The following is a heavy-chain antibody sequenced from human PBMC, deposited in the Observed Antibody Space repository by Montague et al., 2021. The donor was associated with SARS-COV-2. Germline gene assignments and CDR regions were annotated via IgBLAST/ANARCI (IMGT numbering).Heavy chain of an antibody. D-gene: IGHD2-2*01. CDR1: GGSLSGYY. J-gene: IGHJ6*02. V-gene: IGHV4-34*01. Sequence: SETLSLTCAVYGGSLSGYYWSWIRQPPGEGLEWIAEISHSGSTSYNPSLKSRVTISVDTSKNQYSLKLSSATAADTAVYYCARVPDRLLFVSRYYGMDVGGQGTTST. CDR3: ARVPDRLLFVSRYYGMDV. CDR2: ISHSGST.